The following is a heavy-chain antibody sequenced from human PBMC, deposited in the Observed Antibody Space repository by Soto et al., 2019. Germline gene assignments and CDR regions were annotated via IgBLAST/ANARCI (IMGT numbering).Heavy chain of an antibody. J-gene: IGHJ6*02. CDR3: VRGGPGYSGYDSPYYYYGMDV. D-gene: IGHD5-12*01. V-gene: IGHV1-69*13. CDR1: GGTFSSYA. CDR2: IIPIFGTA. Sequence: ASVKVSCKASGGTFSSYAISWVRQAPGQGLEWMGGIIPIFGTANYAQKFQGRVTITADESTSKAYMELSSLRSEDTAVYYCVRGGPGYSGYDSPYYYYGMDVWGQGTTVTVSS.